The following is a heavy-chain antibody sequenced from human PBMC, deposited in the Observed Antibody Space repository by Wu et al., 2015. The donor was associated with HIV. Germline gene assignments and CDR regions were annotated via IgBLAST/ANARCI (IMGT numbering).Heavy chain of an antibody. J-gene: IGHJ4*02. Sequence: QVQLLQSGPEVKKPGASVTVSCKASGYSFNEYGVTWVRQAPGQGLEWMGWISGYNGITNYAEAFQGRVTLMADTSSSSVNMELRTLRADDTAVYFCARTISSSSWLDYWGQGSLVVVSS. CDR2: ISGYNGIT. V-gene: IGHV1-18*01. CDR1: GYSFNEYG. CDR3: ARTISSSSWLDY. D-gene: IGHD6-6*01.